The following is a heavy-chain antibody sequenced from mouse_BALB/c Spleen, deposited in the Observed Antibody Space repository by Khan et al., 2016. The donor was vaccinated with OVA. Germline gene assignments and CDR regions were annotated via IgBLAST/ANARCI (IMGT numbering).Heavy chain of an antibody. D-gene: IGHD3-2*01. Sequence: VQLQQSGAELARPGASVKMSCKTSGYTFTTYTLHWVKQRPGRSLEWIGYINPSNDYTNYNQKFKDKSTLTADKSSSTAYMQLRSLTSEDSAVYYCARSGQLGLRGGFTYWGQGTLVTVSA. V-gene: IGHV1-4*01. CDR2: INPSNDYT. J-gene: IGHJ3*01. CDR3: ARSGQLGLRGGFTY. CDR1: GYTFTTYT.